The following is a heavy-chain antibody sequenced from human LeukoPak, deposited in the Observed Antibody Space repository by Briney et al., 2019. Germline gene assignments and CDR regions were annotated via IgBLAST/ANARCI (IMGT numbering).Heavy chain of an antibody. CDR3: ATGSASPWLSLQFDY. V-gene: IGHV1-69*06. D-gene: IGHD3-22*01. J-gene: IGHJ4*02. CDR1: GGTFSSYA. Sequence: ASVKVSCKASGGTFSSYAISWVRQAPGQGLEWMGGIIPIFGTANYAQKFQGRVTMTEDTSTDTAYMELSSLRSEDTAVYYCATGSASPWLSLQFDYWGQGTLVTVSS. CDR2: IIPIFGTA.